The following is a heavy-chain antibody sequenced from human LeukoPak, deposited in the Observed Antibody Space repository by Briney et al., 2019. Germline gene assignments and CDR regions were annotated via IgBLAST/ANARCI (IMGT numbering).Heavy chain of an antibody. J-gene: IGHJ5*02. Sequence: ASVKVSCKASGYTFTGYYMHWVRQAPGQGLEWMAYINPNSGGTNYAQKFQGRVTMTRDTSISTAYMELSRLRSDDTAVYYCARDPITIFGVVILPNDWFDPWGQGTLVTVSS. D-gene: IGHD3-3*01. CDR1: GYTFTGYY. V-gene: IGHV1-2*02. CDR3: ARDPITIFGVVILPNDWFDP. CDR2: INPNSGGT.